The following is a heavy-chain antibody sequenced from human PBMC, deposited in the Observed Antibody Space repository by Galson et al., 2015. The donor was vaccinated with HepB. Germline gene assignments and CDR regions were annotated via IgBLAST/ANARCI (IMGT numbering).Heavy chain of an antibody. J-gene: IGHJ4*02. D-gene: IGHD6-19*01. CDR2: IDWNSGGI. Sequence: APRLSCAASGFTFVDYAMHWVRQTPGKGLEWVSGIDWNSGGIGYADSVEGRFTISRDNAKNSLYLQMNSLRADDTAMYYCIKGQPRNSGWQAFKYWGQGTLVTVSS. CDR1: GFTFVDYA. CDR3: IKGQPRNSGWQAFKY. V-gene: IGHV3-9*01.